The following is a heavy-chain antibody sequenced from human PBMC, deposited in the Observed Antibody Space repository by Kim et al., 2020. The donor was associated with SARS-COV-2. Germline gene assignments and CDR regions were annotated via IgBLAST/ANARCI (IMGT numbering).Heavy chain of an antibody. CDR3: ARDADGDYVFRGYYFDY. J-gene: IGHJ4*02. D-gene: IGHD4-17*01. CDR1: GFTFSSYS. V-gene: IGHV3-21*01. Sequence: GGSLRLSCAASGFTFSSYSMNWVRQAPGKGLEWVSSISSSSSYIYYADSVKGRFTISRDNAKNSLYLQMNSLRAEDTAVYYCARDADGDYVFRGYYFDYWGQGTLVTVSS. CDR2: ISSSSSYI.